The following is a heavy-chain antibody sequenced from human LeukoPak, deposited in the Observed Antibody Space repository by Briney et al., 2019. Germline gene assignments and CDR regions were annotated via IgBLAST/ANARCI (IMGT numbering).Heavy chain of an antibody. CDR1: GFTFGDYA. CDR3: VKGRGFTSFDY. J-gene: IGHJ4*02. CDR2: ISWDGNTT. Sequence: PGGSLRLSCEASGFTFGDYAMHWVRQAPGKGLEWVSLISWDGNTTYYGDSVSGRFTISRDNSKNSLYLQMNSLRTDDTALYYCVKGRGFTSFDYGGQGTLVTVSS. V-gene: IGHV3-43*01. D-gene: IGHD3-10*01.